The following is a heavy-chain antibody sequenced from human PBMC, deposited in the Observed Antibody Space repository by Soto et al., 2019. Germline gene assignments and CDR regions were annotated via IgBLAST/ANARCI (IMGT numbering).Heavy chain of an antibody. V-gene: IGHV4-34*01. Sequence: QVQLQQWGAGLLKPSETLSLTCAVYGGSFSGYYWSWIRQPPGKGLEWIGEINHSGSTNYNPSLKSRVTISVDTSKNQFSLKLSSVTAADTAVYYCARGGLYSSSPTYYFDYWGQGTLVTVSS. J-gene: IGHJ4*02. CDR3: ARGGLYSSSPTYYFDY. CDR1: GGSFSGYY. CDR2: INHSGST. D-gene: IGHD5-18*01.